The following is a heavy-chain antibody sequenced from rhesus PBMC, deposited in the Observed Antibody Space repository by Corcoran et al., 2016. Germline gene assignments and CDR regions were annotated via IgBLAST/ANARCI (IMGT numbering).Heavy chain of an antibody. V-gene: IGHV1S2*01. CDR3: ARGDSNYHYGLDS. J-gene: IGHJ6*01. D-gene: IGHD4-23*01. Sequence: QVQLVQSGAEVKKPGSSVKVSCKASGYTFTAYYMHWVRQAPRQGLEWMGWINPYNGITKYAQKFQGRVTMTRDTSTSTAYMELSSLRSEDTAVYYCARGDSNYHYGLDSWGQGVVVTVSS. CDR1: GYTFTAYY. CDR2: INPYNGIT.